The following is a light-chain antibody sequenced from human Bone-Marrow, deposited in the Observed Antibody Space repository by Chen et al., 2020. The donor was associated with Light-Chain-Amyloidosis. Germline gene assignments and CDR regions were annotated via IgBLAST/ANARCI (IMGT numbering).Light chain of an antibody. CDR1: SSDVGSYNL. CDR2: EVN. J-gene: IGLJ3*02. Sequence: QSALTQPASVLGSPGQSITILCTGTSSDVGSYNLVSWYQQHPGKAPKFMIYEVNKRPSGVSNRFSGSKSGNTASLTISGLQAEDEADYYCCSYAGSSTLVFGGGTKVTVL. CDR3: CSYAGSSTLV. V-gene: IGLV2-23*02.